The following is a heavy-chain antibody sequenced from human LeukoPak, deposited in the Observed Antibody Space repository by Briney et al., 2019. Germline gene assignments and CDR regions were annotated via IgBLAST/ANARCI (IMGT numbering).Heavy chain of an antibody. Sequence: SETLSLTCAVYGGSFSGYYWSWIRQPPGKGLEWIGEINHSGSTNYDPSLKSRVTISVDTSKNQFSLKLSSVTAADTAVYYCARVEAPPNWFDPWGQGTLVTVSS. CDR3: ARVEAPPNWFDP. CDR2: INHSGST. CDR1: GGSFSGYY. J-gene: IGHJ5*02. D-gene: IGHD3-3*01. V-gene: IGHV4-34*01.